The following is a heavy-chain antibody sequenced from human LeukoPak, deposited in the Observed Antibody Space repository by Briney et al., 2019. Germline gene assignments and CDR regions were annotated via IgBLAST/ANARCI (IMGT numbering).Heavy chain of an antibody. Sequence: ASVKVSCKASGYTFSSYGISWVRQAPGQGPEWMGWLSGYDGNTNYAQKVQGRVTLTTDTSTSTAYMELRSLRSDDTAAYYCARVSSTTYRDWFDPWGRGTLVTVSS. V-gene: IGHV1-18*01. CDR1: GYTFSSYG. CDR3: ARVSSTTYRDWFDP. CDR2: LSGYDGNT. J-gene: IGHJ5*02. D-gene: IGHD2/OR15-2a*01.